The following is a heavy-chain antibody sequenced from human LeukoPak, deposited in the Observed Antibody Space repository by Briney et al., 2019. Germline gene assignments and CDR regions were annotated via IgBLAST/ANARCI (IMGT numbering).Heavy chain of an antibody. CDR1: GFTFSSYA. CDR3: ARVTDYYDSSAFDI. CDR2: ISYDGSNK. V-gene: IGHV3-30-3*01. J-gene: IGHJ3*02. D-gene: IGHD3-22*01. Sequence: GGSLRLSCAASGFTFSSYAMHWVRQAPGKGLEWVAVISYDGSNKYYADSVKGRFTISRDNSKNTLYLQMNSLRAEDTAVYYCARVTDYYDSSAFDIWGQGTMVTVSS.